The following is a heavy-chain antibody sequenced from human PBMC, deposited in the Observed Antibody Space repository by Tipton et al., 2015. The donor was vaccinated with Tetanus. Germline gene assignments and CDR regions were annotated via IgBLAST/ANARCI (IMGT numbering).Heavy chain of an antibody. CDR3: ARLYGSTWSDYGAFDI. V-gene: IGHV4-31*03. CDR1: GASINSGGYY. Sequence: TLSLTCTVSGASINSGGYYWTWVRQRPGKGLEWIGYRYYTGSTYYTPYLRSRVTISFDTSQNQFSLNLTSVTAVDTAVYYCARLYGSTWSDYGAFDIWGRGTLVTVSS. CDR2: RYYTGST. J-gene: IGHJ3*02. D-gene: IGHD3-16*01.